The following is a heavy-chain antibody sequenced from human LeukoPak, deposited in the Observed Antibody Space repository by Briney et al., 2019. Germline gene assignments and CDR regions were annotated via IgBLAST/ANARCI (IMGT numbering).Heavy chain of an antibody. CDR1: GFTFSTYG. CDR3: SGCSSWYFSYYYGMDV. V-gene: IGHV3-30*03. J-gene: IGHJ6*02. Sequence: GGSLRLSCAAAGFTFSTYGIHWVRQAPGKGLEWVAVISYDGSNKYYADSVKGRFTISRDNSKNTLYLQMNSLRAEDTAVYYCSGCSSWYFSYYYGMDVWGQGTTVTVSS. D-gene: IGHD6-13*01. CDR2: ISYDGSNK.